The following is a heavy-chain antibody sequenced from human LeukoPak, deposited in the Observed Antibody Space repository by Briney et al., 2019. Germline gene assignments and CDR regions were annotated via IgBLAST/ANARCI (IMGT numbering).Heavy chain of an antibody. CDR3: ARGRARGSGSYYIRTNPLSQDDPSIRAKNYFDY. CDR2: INHSGST. V-gene: IGHV4-39*07. Sequence: PSQTLSLTCTVSGASISSGSNSWGWIRQPPGKGLEWIGEINHSGSTNYNPSLKSRVTISVDTSKNQFSLKLSSVTAADTAVYYCARGRARGSGSYYIRTNPLSQDDPSIRAKNYFDYWGQGTLVTVSS. D-gene: IGHD3-10*01. CDR1: GASISSGSNS. J-gene: IGHJ4*02.